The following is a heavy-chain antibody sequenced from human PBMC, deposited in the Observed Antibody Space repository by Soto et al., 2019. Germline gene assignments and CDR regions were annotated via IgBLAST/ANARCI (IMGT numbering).Heavy chain of an antibody. Sequence: QVQLVQSGAEVKKPGASVKVSCKASGYTFTSYAMHWVRQAPGQRLEWMGWINAGNGNTKYSQKFQGRVTITRDTSASTAYMELSSLRSEYTAVYYCARAVTSSGWYYFDYWGQGTLVTVSS. V-gene: IGHV1-3*01. CDR1: GYTFTSYA. CDR3: ARAVTSSGWYYFDY. D-gene: IGHD6-19*01. CDR2: INAGNGNT. J-gene: IGHJ4*02.